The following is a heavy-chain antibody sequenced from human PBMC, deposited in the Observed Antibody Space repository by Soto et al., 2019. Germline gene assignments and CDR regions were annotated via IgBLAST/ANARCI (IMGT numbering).Heavy chain of an antibody. CDR1: GGSISSGDYY. CDR3: ASERPDGARLAP. Sequence: QVQLQESGPGLVKPSQTLSLTCTVSGGSISSGDYYWSWIRQPPGKGLEWIGYIYHSGSTYYNPSLESRVTISVDPSTNHFSLKLSSVTAADTAAYYCASERPDGARLAPWGQGTLVTVSS. CDR2: IYHSGST. J-gene: IGHJ5*02. V-gene: IGHV4-30-4*01. D-gene: IGHD6-6*01.